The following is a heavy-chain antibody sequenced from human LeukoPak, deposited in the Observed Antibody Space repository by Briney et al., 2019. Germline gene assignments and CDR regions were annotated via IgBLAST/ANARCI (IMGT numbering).Heavy chain of an antibody. CDR1: GFTFSSYA. D-gene: IGHD1-26*01. Sequence: SGGSLRLSCAASGFTFSSYAMSWVRQAPGKGLEWVSASSGSDGSTYYADSVKGRFTISRDHSKNTLYLQLNSLRAEDTAVYYCAKEEHSGSLLTLDYWGQGTLVTVSS. CDR2: SSGSDGST. J-gene: IGHJ4*02. CDR3: AKEEHSGSLLTLDY. V-gene: IGHV3-23*01.